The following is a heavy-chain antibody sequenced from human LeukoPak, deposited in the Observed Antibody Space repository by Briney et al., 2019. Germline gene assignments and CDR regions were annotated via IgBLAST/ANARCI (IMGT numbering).Heavy chain of an antibody. D-gene: IGHD5-24*01. V-gene: IGHV3-30*03. CDR3: ATDRDVYNSGYFDN. Sequence: GGSLRLSCAASGFTFSNYGMHWVRQAPGKGLEWVAVISYDGSDTYYADSVEGRFTISRDSSKNTLYLQMNSLRAEDTAVYYCATDRDVYNSGYFDNWGQGTLVTVSS. J-gene: IGHJ4*02. CDR2: ISYDGSDT. CDR1: GFTFSNYG.